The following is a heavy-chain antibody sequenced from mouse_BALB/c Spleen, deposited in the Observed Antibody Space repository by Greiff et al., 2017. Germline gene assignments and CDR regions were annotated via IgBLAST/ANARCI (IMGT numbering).Heavy chain of an antibody. Sequence: EVMLVESGGGLVEPGGSRKLSCAASGFTFSSFGMHWVRQAPEKGLEWVAYISSGSSTIYYADTVKGRFTISRDNPKNTLFLQMTSLRSADTAMYYCARSGRYDGYAMDYWGQGTSVTVSS. CDR1: GFTFSSFG. D-gene: IGHD2-14*01. J-gene: IGHJ4*01. CDR3: ARSGRYDGYAMDY. CDR2: ISSGSSTI. V-gene: IGHV5-17*02.